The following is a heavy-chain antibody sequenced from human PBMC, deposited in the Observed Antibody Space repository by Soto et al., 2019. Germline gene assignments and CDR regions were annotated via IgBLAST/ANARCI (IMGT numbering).Heavy chain of an antibody. D-gene: IGHD3-3*01. CDR3: ATILGGYFDH. J-gene: IGHJ4*02. Sequence: PGESLKISCKGSGYSFGSYWIGWVRQTPGKGLEWMGIIYPGDSDTRYNPSFQGQVTFSADKSITTAYMELSSLRFEDTALYYCATILGGYFDHWGQGTQVTVSS. CDR2: IYPGDSDT. CDR1: GYSFGSYW. V-gene: IGHV5-51*01.